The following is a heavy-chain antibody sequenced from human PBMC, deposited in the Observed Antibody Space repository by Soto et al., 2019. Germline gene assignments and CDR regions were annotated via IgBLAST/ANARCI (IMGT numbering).Heavy chain of an antibody. D-gene: IGHD2-2*01. J-gene: IGHJ4*02. CDR2: VHYSGNT. CDR3: SREIMAADIFDF. Sequence: TMSLTCTVSGDSIRSGDYYWSWIRQTPERGLEWCGYVHYSGNTFYNPSLKSRATISLDTSRNQFSLNLSSVTAADSAVYYCSREIMAADIFDFCGQGSRVTVSS. CDR1: GDSIRSGDYY. V-gene: IGHV4-30-4*01.